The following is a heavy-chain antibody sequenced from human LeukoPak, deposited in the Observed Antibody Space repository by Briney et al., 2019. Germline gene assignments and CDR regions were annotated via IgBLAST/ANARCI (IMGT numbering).Heavy chain of an antibody. D-gene: IGHD1-14*01. J-gene: IGHJ4*02. CDR2: VSGDGGTT. CDR3: VGSIH. V-gene: IGHV3-23*01. Sequence: GGSLRLSCAASGFTFSSSVMSWVRQALGKGLEWVSAVSGDGGTTYYADSVKGRFTISRDNSKNTLYLQMNSLRAEDTAVHYCVGSIHWGQGTLVTVSS. CDR1: GFTFSSSV.